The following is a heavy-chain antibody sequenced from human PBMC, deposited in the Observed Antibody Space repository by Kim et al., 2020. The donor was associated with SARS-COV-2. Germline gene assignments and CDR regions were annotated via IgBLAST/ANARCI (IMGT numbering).Heavy chain of an antibody. CDR3: ARGPGIAAAGTGAFDI. CDR1: GGSFSGYY. V-gene: IGHV4-34*01. Sequence: SETLSLTCAVYGGSFSGYYWSWIRQPPGKGLEWIGEINHSGSTNYNPSLKSRVTISVDTSKNQFSLKLSSVTAADTAVYYCARGPGIAAAGTGAFDIWGQGTMVTVSS. CDR2: INHSGST. J-gene: IGHJ3*02. D-gene: IGHD6-13*01.